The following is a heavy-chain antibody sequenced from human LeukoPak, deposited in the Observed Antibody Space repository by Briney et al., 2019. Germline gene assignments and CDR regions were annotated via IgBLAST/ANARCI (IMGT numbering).Heavy chain of an antibody. V-gene: IGHV3-48*04. CDR3: ARDRPVVGAIDF. CDR1: GFTFSDYA. J-gene: IGHJ4*02. D-gene: IGHD1-26*01. Sequence: GGSLRLSCGASGFTFSDYAMLWVRQAPGKGLEWISFISGDRSTIFLADSVRGRFITSRDNAQNSLYLQMNSLRAEDTAVHYCARDRPVVGAIDFWGQGTLVTVSS. CDR2: ISGDRSTI.